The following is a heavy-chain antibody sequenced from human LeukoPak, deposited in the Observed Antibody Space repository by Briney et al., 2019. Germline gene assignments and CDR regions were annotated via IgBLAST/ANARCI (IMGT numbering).Heavy chain of an antibody. D-gene: IGHD3-16*02. J-gene: IGHJ6*03. CDR1: GYTFTGYY. V-gene: IGHV1-2*02. CDR3: ARSPKIMITFGGVIVDYYYYYMDV. CDR2: INPNSGGT. Sequence: ASVKVSCKASGYTFTGYYMHWVRQAPGQGLEWMGWINPNSGGTNYAQKFQGRVTMTTDTSTSTAYMELRSLRSDDTAVYYCARSPKIMITFGGVIVDYYYYYMDVWGKGTTVTISS.